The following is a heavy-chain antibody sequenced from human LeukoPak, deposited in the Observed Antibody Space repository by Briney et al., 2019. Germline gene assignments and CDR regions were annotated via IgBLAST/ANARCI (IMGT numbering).Heavy chain of an antibody. CDR1: GFTFSTDA. Sequence: GGSLRLSCAASGFTFSTDAMSWVRQAPGKGLEGVSLISGSDGRTRDADSVKGRFTIPSKNSKNTLYLEMNSLRAEDTAVYYCAKDSSSYDWGYMDVWGKGTTVTISS. CDR3: AKDSSSYDWGYMDV. J-gene: IGHJ6*03. CDR2: ISGSDGRT. V-gene: IGHV3-23*01. D-gene: IGHD3-22*01.